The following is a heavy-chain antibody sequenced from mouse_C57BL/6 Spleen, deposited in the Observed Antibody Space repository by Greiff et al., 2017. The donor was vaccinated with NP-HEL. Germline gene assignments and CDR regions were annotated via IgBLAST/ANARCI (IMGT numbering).Heavy chain of an antibody. CDR3: ARDYYSNFDV. V-gene: IGHV5-17*01. CDR2: ISSGSSTI. J-gene: IGHJ1*03. CDR1: GFTFSDYG. D-gene: IGHD2-5*01. Sequence: EVKLVESGGGLVKPGGSLKLSCAASGFTFSDYGMHWVRQAPEKGLEWVAYISSGSSTIYYADTVKGRFTISRDNAKNTLFLQMTSLRSEDTAMYYCARDYYSNFDVWGTGTTVTVSS.